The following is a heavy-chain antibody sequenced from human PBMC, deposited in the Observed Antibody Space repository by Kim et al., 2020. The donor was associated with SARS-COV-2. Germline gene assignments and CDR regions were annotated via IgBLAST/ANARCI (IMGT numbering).Heavy chain of an antibody. CDR2: ISYDGSNK. Sequence: GGSLRLSCAASGFTFSSYGMHWVRQAPGKGLEWVAVISYDGSNKYYADSVKGRFTISRDNSKNTLYLQMNSLRAEDTAVYYCAKGWYSGSYWLDYWGQGTLVTVSS. J-gene: IGHJ4*02. CDR3: AKGWYSGSYWLDY. V-gene: IGHV3-30*18. D-gene: IGHD1-26*01. CDR1: GFTFSSYG.